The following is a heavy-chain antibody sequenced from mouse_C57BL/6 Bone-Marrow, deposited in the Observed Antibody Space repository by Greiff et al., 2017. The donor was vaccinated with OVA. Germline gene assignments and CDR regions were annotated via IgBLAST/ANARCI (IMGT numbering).Heavy chain of an antibody. J-gene: IGHJ3*01. D-gene: IGHD2-3*01. CDR2: ISDGGSYT. Sequence: VQLKESGGGLVKPGGSLKLSCAASGFTFSSYAMSWVRQTPEKRLEWVATISDGGSYTYYPDNVKGRFTISRDNAKNNLYLQMSHLKSEDTAMYYCARDYDGYFAWFAYWGQGTLVTVSA. V-gene: IGHV5-4*01. CDR3: ARDYDGYFAWFAY. CDR1: GFTFSSYA.